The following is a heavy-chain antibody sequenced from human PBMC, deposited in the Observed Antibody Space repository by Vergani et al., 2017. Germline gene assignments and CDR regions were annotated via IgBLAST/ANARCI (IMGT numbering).Heavy chain of an antibody. CDR3: TKAGQYDSDNFHDS. CDR1: GFDFSDFS. Sequence: HLIESGGGLIQPGGSLRLTCVASGFDFSDFSMNWIRQTPDHGLEWVSYISVTSDLKRYADFVKGRFTIARDNSQTTVFLQMNSLRADDSAVYYCTKAGQYDSDNFHDSWGQGALVTVAS. CDR2: ISVTSDLK. J-gene: IGHJ1*01. V-gene: IGHV3-48*01. D-gene: IGHD3-22*01.